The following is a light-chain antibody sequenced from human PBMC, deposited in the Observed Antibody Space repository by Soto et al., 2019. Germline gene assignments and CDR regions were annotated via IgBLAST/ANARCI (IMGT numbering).Light chain of an antibody. V-gene: IGLV1-44*01. J-gene: IGLJ1*01. CDR2: TTY. Sequence: QSVLAQPHSVSGTPGQRLTVSCSGSDSNIGSYSVHWFQQPPGTAPKLLISTTYQRPSGVPERFSGSKSGTSASLAISGLQSEDEADYYCAAWDDSLNGHVFGTGTKVTVL. CDR3: AAWDDSLNGHV. CDR1: DSNIGSYS.